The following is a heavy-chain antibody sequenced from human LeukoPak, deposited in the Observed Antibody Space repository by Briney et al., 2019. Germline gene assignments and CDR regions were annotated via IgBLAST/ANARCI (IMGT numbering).Heavy chain of an antibody. D-gene: IGHD1-26*01. CDR2: IYSDGSA. CDR1: GFTVSSNY. CDR3: ARTIVGASVYDAFDI. Sequence: GGSLRLSCAASGFTVSSNYMSWVRQTPVKGLEWVSIIYSDGSAYYPDSVKGRFTISRDNSRNTLYLQMSSLRAEDTAMYYCARTIVGASVYDAFDIWGQGTMVTV. J-gene: IGHJ3*02. V-gene: IGHV3-53*01.